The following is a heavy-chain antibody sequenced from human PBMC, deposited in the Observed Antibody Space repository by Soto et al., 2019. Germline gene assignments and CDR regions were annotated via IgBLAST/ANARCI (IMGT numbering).Heavy chain of an antibody. Sequence: SETLSLTCTVSGGSISSYYWSWIRQPPGKGLEWIGYIYYSGSTNYNPSLKSRVTISVDTSKNQFSLKLSSVTAADTAVYYCARGIAAAGTEFWFDPWGQGTLVTVSS. CDR2: IYYSGST. V-gene: IGHV4-59*01. CDR1: GGSISSYY. CDR3: ARGIAAAGTEFWFDP. J-gene: IGHJ5*02. D-gene: IGHD6-13*01.